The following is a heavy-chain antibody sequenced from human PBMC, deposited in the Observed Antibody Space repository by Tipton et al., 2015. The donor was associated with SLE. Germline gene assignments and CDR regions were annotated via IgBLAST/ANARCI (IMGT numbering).Heavy chain of an antibody. CDR2: LTDSSHSS. CDR1: GFTFSSYW. V-gene: IGHV3-23*01. Sequence: SLRLSCAASGFTFSSYWMSWVRQAPGKGLEWVSALTDSSHSSYYVDSVKGRFTISSDNSKNTVYLQMDSLRADDTAMYYCAKGSGSSRPYYFDFWGQGTLVTVSS. CDR3: AKGSGSSRPYYFDF. J-gene: IGHJ4*02. D-gene: IGHD6-6*01.